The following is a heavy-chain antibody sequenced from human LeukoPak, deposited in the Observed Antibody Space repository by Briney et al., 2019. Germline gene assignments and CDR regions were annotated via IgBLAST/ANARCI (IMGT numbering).Heavy chain of an antibody. V-gene: IGHV3-30-3*01. CDR1: GFTFSSYA. CDR2: ISYDGSNK. J-gene: IGHJ4*02. CDR3: ARDYGEEMATNLY. D-gene: IGHD5-24*01. Sequence: GRSLRLSCAASGFTFSSYAMHWVRQAPGKGLEWVAVISYDGSNKYYADSVKGRFTISRDNSKNTLYLQMNSLRAEDTAVYYCARDYGEEMATNLYWGQGTLVTVSS.